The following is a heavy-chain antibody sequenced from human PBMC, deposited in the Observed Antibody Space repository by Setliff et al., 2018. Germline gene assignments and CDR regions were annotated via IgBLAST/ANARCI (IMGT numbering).Heavy chain of an antibody. CDR1: GYTFTDYG. J-gene: IGHJ4*02. CDR2: ISPYSGNT. D-gene: IGHD2-2*01. Sequence: RASVKVSCKASGYTFTDYGVTWVRQAPGQGLEWVGWISPYSGNTYYAPKFQGRITMTTDTSTTTAYMELKSLRSGDTAIYYCSRLVRYCTRTSCQRLSGDDYWGQGTTVTVSS. V-gene: IGHV1-18*01. CDR3: SRLVRYCTRTSCQRLSGDDY.